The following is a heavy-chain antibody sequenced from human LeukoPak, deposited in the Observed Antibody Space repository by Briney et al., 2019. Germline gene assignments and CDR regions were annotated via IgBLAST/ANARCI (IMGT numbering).Heavy chain of an antibody. D-gene: IGHD2-21*01. CDR1: GFTVSSNY. Sequence: PGGSLRLSCAASGFTVSSNYMNWVRQAPGKGLEWVSSISSSRTYIYYADSVKGRFTISRDNAKNSLYLQMNSLRAEDTAVYYCARVLVSAQVFHYYYYYGMDVWGQGTTVTVSS. CDR3: ARVLVSAQVFHYYYYYGMDV. V-gene: IGHV3-21*01. J-gene: IGHJ6*02. CDR2: ISSSRTYI.